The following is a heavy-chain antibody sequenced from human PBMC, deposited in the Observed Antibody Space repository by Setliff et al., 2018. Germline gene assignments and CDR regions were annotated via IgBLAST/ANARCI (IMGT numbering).Heavy chain of an antibody. CDR3: ARVPRLEWLLPTFDS. CDR2: VFVDGST. V-gene: IGHV4-4*07. Sequence: SETLSLTCTVSGDSISTYYWSWIRRPAGKGLEWIGRVFVDGSTNYNPSLKSRVTMSVDTSKNQFSLKLSSVTAADTAVYYCARVPRLEWLLPTFDSWGQGTLVTVSS. CDR1: GDSISTYY. D-gene: IGHD3-3*01. J-gene: IGHJ4*02.